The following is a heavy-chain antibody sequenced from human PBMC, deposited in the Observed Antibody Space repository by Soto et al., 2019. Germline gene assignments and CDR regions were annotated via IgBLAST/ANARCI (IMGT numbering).Heavy chain of an antibody. Sequence: QVQLQESGPGLVKPSETLSLTCTVSGGSVSSGSYYWSWIRQPPGKGLEWIGYIYYSGSTNYNPPLKSRVTISVDTSKNQFSLKLSSVTAADTAVYYCARDGGWGYCTNGVCARDAFDIWGQGTMVTVSS. J-gene: IGHJ3*02. CDR1: GGSVSSGSYY. CDR3: ARDGGWGYCTNGVCARDAFDI. D-gene: IGHD2-8*01. V-gene: IGHV4-61*01. CDR2: IYYSGST.